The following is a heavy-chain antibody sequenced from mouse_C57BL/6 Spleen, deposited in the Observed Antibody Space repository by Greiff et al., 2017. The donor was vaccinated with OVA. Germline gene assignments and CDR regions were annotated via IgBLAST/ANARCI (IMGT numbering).Heavy chain of an antibody. D-gene: IGHD1-1*01. V-gene: IGHV1-52*01. Sequence: QVQLKQPGAELVRPGSSVKLSCKASCYTFTSYWMHWVKQRPIQGLEWIGNIDPSDSETHYNQKFKDKATLTVDKSSSTAYMQLSSLTSEDSAVYYCARGGLYYGSPYWYFDVWGTGTTVTVSS. CDR2: IDPSDSET. CDR1: CYTFTSYW. J-gene: IGHJ1*03. CDR3: ARGGLYYGSPYWYFDV.